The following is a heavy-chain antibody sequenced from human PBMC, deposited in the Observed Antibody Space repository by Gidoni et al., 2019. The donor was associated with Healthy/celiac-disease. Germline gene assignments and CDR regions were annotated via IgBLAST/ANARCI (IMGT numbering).Heavy chain of an antibody. D-gene: IGHD1-7*01. J-gene: IGHJ3*02. CDR1: GGSFSGYY. CDR2: INHSGST. V-gene: IGHV4-34*01. CDR3: AIGGTPRGAFDI. Sequence: QVQLQQRGAGLSKPSATLSLPCAVYGGSFSGYYWSWIRPPPGKGLEWIGEINHSGSTNYNPSLKSRVTISVDTSKNQFSLKLSSVTAADTAVYYCAIGGTPRGAFDIWGQGTMVTVSS.